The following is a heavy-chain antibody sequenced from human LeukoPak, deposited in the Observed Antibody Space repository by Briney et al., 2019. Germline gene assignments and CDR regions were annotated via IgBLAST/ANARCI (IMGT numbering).Heavy chain of an antibody. D-gene: IGHD3-10*02. Sequence: GGTLRLSCAASGFTFSDYYMTWVRQAPGKGLEWVSGISGSGGSTYYADSVKGRFTISRDNAKNSLYLQMNSLRAEDTAVYYCAELGITMIGGVWGKGTTVTISS. J-gene: IGHJ6*04. CDR2: ISGSGGST. CDR1: GFTFSDYY. V-gene: IGHV3-11*04. CDR3: AELGITMIGGV.